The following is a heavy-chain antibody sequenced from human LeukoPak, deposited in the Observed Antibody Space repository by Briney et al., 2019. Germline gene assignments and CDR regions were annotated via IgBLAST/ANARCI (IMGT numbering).Heavy chain of an antibody. V-gene: IGHV3-20*04. CDR2: INWNGGST. CDR1: GFTFGDYG. Sequence: GGSLRLSCAASGFTFGDYGMSWVRQAPGKGLEWVSGINWNGGSTGYADSVKGRFIISRDNAKNSLYLQMNSLRAEDAAVYYCARQVGFGEPYFDCWGQGTLVTVSS. CDR3: ARQVGFGEPYFDC. J-gene: IGHJ4*02. D-gene: IGHD3-10*01.